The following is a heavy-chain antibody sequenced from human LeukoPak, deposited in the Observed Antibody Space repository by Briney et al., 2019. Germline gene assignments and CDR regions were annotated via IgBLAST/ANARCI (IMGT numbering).Heavy chain of an antibody. D-gene: IGHD6-19*01. CDR3: ARESIRSGWYTADY. CDR1: GYTFTSYA. Sequence: ASVKVSCKASGYTFTSYAMHWVRQAPGQRLEWMGWINAGNGNTKYSQKFQGRVTITRDTSASTAYMELSSLRSEDTAVYHCARESIRSGWYTADYWGQGTLVTVSS. J-gene: IGHJ4*02. V-gene: IGHV1-3*01. CDR2: INAGNGNT.